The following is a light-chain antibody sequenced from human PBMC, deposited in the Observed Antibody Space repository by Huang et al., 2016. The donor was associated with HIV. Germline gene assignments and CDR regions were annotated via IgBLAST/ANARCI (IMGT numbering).Light chain of an antibody. CDR3: QQYNSNPET. CDR1: QSISTW. J-gene: IGKJ1*01. CDR2: NAS. Sequence: DIQMTQSPSTLSASGGDRVTITCRASQSISTWLAWYQHKPGKAPKLLIYNASDLQSGVPSRFSGSGSGTEFTLTSNSLQPDDFATYYCQQYNSNPETFGQGTRVEI. V-gene: IGKV1-5*03.